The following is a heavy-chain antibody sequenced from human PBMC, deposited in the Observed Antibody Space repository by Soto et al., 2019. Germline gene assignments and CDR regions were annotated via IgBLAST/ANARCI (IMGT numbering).Heavy chain of an antibody. V-gene: IGHV3-30*18. D-gene: IGHD3-22*01. CDR2: ISYDGSNK. Sequence: QVQLVESGGGVVQPGRSLRLSCAASGFTFSSYGMHWVRQAPGKGLEWVAVISYDGSNKYYADSVKGRFTISRDNSKNTLYLQMNSLRAEDTAVYYCAKSAGWLGLIDPWGQGTLVTVSS. CDR1: GFTFSSYG. J-gene: IGHJ5*02. CDR3: AKSAGWLGLIDP.